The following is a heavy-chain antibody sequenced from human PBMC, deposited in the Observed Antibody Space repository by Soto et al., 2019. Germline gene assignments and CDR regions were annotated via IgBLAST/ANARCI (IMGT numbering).Heavy chain of an antibody. CDR3: AMVDNYVTPAPQDV. J-gene: IGHJ6*01. D-gene: IGHD3-16*01. CDR2: DSPYSGNT. CDR1: GYIFVNYG. Sequence: QVQLVQSGDEVRKPGSSVKVACKASGYIFVNYGIAWVRQAPGQGLEWMGWDSPYSGNTHYASKGQGRLTMTTDTSTRTGYMALRCLSADATGGYYCAMVDNYVTPAPQDVWWQGGTVTVSS. V-gene: IGHV1-18*01.